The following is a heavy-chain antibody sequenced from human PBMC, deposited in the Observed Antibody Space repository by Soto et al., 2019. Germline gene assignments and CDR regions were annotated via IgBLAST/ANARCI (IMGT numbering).Heavy chain of an antibody. Sequence: EVQLVESGGGLVQPGGSLRLSCAASGVTLSNYSMNWVRQAPGKGLEWVSYISRSSSTIYYADSVKGRFTISRDKAKNSLYLQMNSLRDEDTAVYYCARARPWFAPWGQGTLVTVSS. CDR1: GVTLSNYS. CDR2: ISRSSSTI. J-gene: IGHJ5*02. V-gene: IGHV3-48*02. CDR3: ARARPWFAP.